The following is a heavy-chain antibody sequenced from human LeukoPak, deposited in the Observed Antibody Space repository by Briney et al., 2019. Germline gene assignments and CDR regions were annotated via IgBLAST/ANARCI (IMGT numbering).Heavy chain of an antibody. CDR3: ARGSDCSSTSCPEAYGMDV. V-gene: IGHV1-69*13. CDR2: IIPMVNTP. D-gene: IGHD2-2*01. CDR1: GGTFRSYA. J-gene: IGHJ6*02. Sequence: SVKVSCKASGGTFRSYAINWVRLAPGKGLEWMGGIIPMVNTPKYAQKFQGRVTITADESTSTAYMELSSLRSEDTAVYYCARGSDCSSTSCPEAYGMDVWGQGTTVTVSS.